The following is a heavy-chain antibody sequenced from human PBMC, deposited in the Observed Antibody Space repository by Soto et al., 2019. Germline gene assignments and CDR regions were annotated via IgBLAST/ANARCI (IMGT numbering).Heavy chain of an antibody. J-gene: IGHJ6*02. D-gene: IGHD2-8*01. CDR2: ISSSGSTI. CDR3: ARDIVLMVYAPRRNDYYYYGMDV. CDR1: GFTFSSYE. V-gene: IGHV3-48*03. Sequence: LRLSFAASGFTFSSYEMNWVRQAPGKGLEWVSYISSSGSTIYYADSVKGRFTISRDNAKNSLYLQMSSLRAEDTAVYYCARDIVLMVYAPRRNDYYYYGMDVWGQGTTVTVSS.